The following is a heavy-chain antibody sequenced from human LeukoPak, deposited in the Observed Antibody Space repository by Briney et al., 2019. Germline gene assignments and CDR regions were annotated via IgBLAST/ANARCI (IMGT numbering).Heavy chain of an antibody. CDR1: GGSISTYS. Sequence: SETLSLTCTVSGGSISTYSWTWIRQPPGKGLEWIGNIYYSGSTNYNPSLKSRVTISIDTSKNQFSLKVSSVTAADTAVYYCARAHSSGWPRMFDPWGQGTLVTV. J-gene: IGHJ5*02. CDR2: IYYSGST. CDR3: ARAHSSGWPRMFDP. D-gene: IGHD6-19*01. V-gene: IGHV4-59*01.